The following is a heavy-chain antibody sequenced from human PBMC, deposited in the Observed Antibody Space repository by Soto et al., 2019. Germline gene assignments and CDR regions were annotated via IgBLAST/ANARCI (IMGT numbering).Heavy chain of an antibody. D-gene: IGHD2-15*01. J-gene: IGHJ5*02. CDR2: NNYRGTT. CDR3: ARRVTCNGGSCKFLP. V-gene: IGHV4-39*01. Sequence: QLQLQESGPGLVTPSETLSLTCTVSGGSISSSSYFWAWVRQSPAKGLEWIGSNNYRGTTFYTATHRSRITISINTSKNQFSLTLNSVTAAETALYYCARRVTCNGGSCKFLPYGQGTLVTVSS. CDR1: GGSISSSSYF.